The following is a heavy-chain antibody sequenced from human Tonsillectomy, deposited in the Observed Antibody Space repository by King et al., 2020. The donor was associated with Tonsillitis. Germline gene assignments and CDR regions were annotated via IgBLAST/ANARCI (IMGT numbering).Heavy chain of an antibody. CDR2: IFSNGEK. J-gene: IGHJ5*02. CDR1: GVSLSNGRMG. CDR3: ARRYNWFDP. Sequence: TLKESGPVLVKPTETLTLTCTVSGVSLSNGRMGVSWIRQPPGKALEWLAHIFSNGEKSYNTSLKSRLTISKDTSKNQVVLTITDMDPGDTATYYCARRYNWFDPWGQGTLVTVSS. V-gene: IGHV2-26*01.